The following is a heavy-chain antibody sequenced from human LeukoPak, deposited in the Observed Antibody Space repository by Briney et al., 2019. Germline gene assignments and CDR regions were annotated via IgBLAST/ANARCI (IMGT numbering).Heavy chain of an antibody. J-gene: IGHJ6*02. Sequence: GGSLRLSCAASGFTFDDYAMHWVRQAPGKGLEWVSGISWNSGSIGYADSVKGRFTISRDNAKNSLYLQMNSLRAEDTALYYCAKDLSSAITSALVLDVWGQGTTVIVSS. CDR3: AKDLSSAITSALVLDV. V-gene: IGHV3-9*01. D-gene: IGHD3-22*01. CDR2: ISWNSGSI. CDR1: GFTFDDYA.